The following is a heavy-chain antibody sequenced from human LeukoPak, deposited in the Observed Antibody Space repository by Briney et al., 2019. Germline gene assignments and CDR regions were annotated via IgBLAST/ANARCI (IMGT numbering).Heavy chain of an antibody. V-gene: IGHV1-24*01. D-gene: IGHD6-19*01. CDR2: FDPEDGET. Sequence: GASVKVSCKVSGYTLTELSMHWVRQAPGKGLEWMGGFDPEDGETIYAQKFQGRVTMTEDTSTDTAYMELSSLRSEDTAVYYCATAGQWLVPLPRPFDPWGQGTLVTVSS. J-gene: IGHJ5*02. CDR3: ATAGQWLVPLPRPFDP. CDR1: GYTLTELS.